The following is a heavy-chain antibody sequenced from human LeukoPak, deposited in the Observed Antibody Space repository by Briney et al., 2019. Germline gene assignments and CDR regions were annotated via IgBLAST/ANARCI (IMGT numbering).Heavy chain of an antibody. Sequence: PSETLSLTCTVSGGSISSYYWSWIRQPPGKGLEWIGYIYYSGSTNYNPSLKSRVTISVDTSKNQFSLKLSSVTAADTAVYYCASRGDTYYYDSSGPYFDYWGQGTLVTVSS. CDR1: GGSISSYY. CDR2: IYYSGST. J-gene: IGHJ4*02. CDR3: ASRGDTYYYDSSGPYFDY. V-gene: IGHV4-59*01. D-gene: IGHD3-22*01.